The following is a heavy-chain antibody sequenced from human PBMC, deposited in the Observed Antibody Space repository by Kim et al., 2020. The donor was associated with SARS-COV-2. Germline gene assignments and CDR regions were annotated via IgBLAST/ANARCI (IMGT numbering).Heavy chain of an antibody. CDR1: GFTFSNAW. Sequence: GGSLRLSCAASGFTFSNAWMSWVRQAPGKGLEWVGRIKSKTGGASTDYAAPVKGSFTSSSDDSKNKLYLQMNRLKTEDTAEYYCTTVDAAMLGVDDWGQGTLVTVSS. V-gene: IGHV3-15*01. CDR2: IKSKTGGAST. J-gene: IGHJ4*02. CDR3: TTVDAAMLGVDD. D-gene: IGHD2-2*01.